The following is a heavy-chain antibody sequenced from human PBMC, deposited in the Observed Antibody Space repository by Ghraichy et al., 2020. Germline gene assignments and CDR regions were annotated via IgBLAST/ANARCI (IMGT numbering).Heavy chain of an antibody. Sequence: SETLSLTCTVSGGSINSYYWSWVRQPPGKGLEWIGYIYYSGSTQYNPSLKSRVTISVDTSKNQFSLKLTSVTPADTAVYYCARTTNFDYWGQGTLVTVSS. CDR1: GGSINSYY. V-gene: IGHV4-59*01. CDR3: ARTTNFDY. J-gene: IGHJ4*02. D-gene: IGHD1-1*01. CDR2: IYYSGST.